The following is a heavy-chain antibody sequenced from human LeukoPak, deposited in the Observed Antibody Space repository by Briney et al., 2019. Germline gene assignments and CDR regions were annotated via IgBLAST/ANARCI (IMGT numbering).Heavy chain of an antibody. D-gene: IGHD3-3*01. CDR1: GGSISSYY. CDR2: IYYSGST. CDR3: ARVGFTIFGVVIPYYYYGMDV. V-gene: IGHV4-59*08. Sequence: PSETLSLTCTVSGGSISSYYWSWIRQPPGKGLEWIGYIYYSGSTNYNPSLKSRVTISVDTSKNQFSLKLSSVTAADTAVYYCARVGFTIFGVVIPYYYYGMDVWGQGTTVTVSS. J-gene: IGHJ6*02.